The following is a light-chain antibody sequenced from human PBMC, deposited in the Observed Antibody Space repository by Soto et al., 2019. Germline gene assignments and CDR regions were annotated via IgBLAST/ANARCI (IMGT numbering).Light chain of an antibody. CDR2: ATS. CDR1: QSIASF. V-gene: IGKV1-39*01. CDR3: QQTYSMPVT. J-gene: IGKJ2*01. Sequence: IQMTQSPSSLSASVGDRVTITCRASQSIASFLNWYQQRPGTAPKLLIYATSNLESGVPSRFSGRGSATDFTLSIISLQPEDFATYFCQQTYSMPVTFGQGPRWIS.